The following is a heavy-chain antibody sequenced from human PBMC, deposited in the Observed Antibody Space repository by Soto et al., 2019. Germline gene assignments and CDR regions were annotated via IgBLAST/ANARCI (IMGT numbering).Heavy chain of an antibody. CDR2: IRPYSANT. CDR1: GYTFTSYG. CDR3: ARDGLPSYYYATGGYSHPPDY. V-gene: IGHV1-18*01. Sequence: ASVKVSCKASGYTFTSYGINWVRQAPGQGLEWMGWIRPYSANTNYAQKLQGRVTMTTDTSTSTAYLELRNLRSDDTAVYYCARDGLPSYYYATGGYSHPPDYCGQGTLVTLS. D-gene: IGHD3-22*01. J-gene: IGHJ4*02.